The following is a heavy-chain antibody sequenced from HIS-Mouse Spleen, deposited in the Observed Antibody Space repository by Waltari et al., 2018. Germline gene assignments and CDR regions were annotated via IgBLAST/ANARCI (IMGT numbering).Heavy chain of an antibody. CDR1: GFTFSSYG. J-gene: IGHJ4*02. D-gene: IGHD6-19*01. CDR2: RSNDGSNK. Sequence: QVQLVESGGGVVQPGRSLRLSCAASGFTFSSYGMHWVRQAPGRGLEWVAVRSNDGSNKYYADSVKGRFTISRDNSKNTLDLQRNRLRAEDTGVYYCAKASSGWLDYWGQGTLVTVSS. CDR3: AKASSGWLDY. V-gene: IGHV3-30*18.